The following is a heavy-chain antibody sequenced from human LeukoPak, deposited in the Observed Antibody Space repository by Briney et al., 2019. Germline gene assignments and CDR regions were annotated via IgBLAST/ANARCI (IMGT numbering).Heavy chain of an antibody. D-gene: IGHD6-13*01. CDR3: ARDRRQLAYNWFDP. Sequence: PSETLSLTYTVSGGSISSYYWSWIRQPAGKGLEWIGRIYTSGSTNYNPSLKSRVTMSVDTSKNQFSLKLSSVTAADTAVYYCARDRRQLAYNWFDPWGQGTLVTVSS. CDR1: GGSISSYY. CDR2: IYTSGST. J-gene: IGHJ5*02. V-gene: IGHV4-4*07.